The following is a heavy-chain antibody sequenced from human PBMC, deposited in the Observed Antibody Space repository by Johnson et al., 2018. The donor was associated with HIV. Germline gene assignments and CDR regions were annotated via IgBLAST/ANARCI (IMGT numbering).Heavy chain of an antibody. J-gene: IGHJ3*02. V-gene: IGHV3-20*04. CDR1: GFSFDDYG. Sequence: VQLVESGGGVVRPGGSLRLSCAASGFSFDDYGMSWVRQAPGKGLEWVSGSNWDGGSTDYANSVKGRFTISRDNVKNSLFLQMNSLRAEDTALYYCARDQRSSGLNDQTDAFDIWGQGTMVTVSS. CDR3: ARDQRSSGLNDQTDAFDI. D-gene: IGHD6-19*01. CDR2: SNWDGGST.